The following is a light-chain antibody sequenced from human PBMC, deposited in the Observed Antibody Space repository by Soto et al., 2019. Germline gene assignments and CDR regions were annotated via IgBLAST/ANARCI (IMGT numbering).Light chain of an antibody. CDR2: DNN. V-gene: IGLV1-40*01. J-gene: IGLJ2*01. CDR1: SSNIGALYD. Sequence: QAVVTQPPSVSGAPGQRVTISCTGSSSNIGALYDVNWYQQLPGTAPKLLIYDNNNRPSGVPDRFSGSKSGTSASLAITGLQAEDEADYYCQSYDNSLSGHVVFGGGTKVTV. CDR3: QSYDNSLSGHVV.